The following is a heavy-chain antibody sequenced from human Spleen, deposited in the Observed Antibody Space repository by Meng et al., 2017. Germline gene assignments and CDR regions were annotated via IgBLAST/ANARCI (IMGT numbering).Heavy chain of an antibody. CDR3: ATCIAVAGVFDY. Sequence: HVQLVASGAEVQKPGVAVKVSCKASGYTFTSYGISWVRQAPGQGLEWMGWISAYNGNTNYAQKLQGRVTMTTDTSTSTAYMELRSLRSDDTAVYYCATCIAVAGVFDYWGQGTLVTVSS. J-gene: IGHJ4*02. CDR1: GYTFTSYG. D-gene: IGHD6-19*01. CDR2: ISAYNGNT. V-gene: IGHV1-18*01.